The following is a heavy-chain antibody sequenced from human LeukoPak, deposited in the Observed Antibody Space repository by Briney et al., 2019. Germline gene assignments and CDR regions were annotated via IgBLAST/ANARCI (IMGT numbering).Heavy chain of an antibody. CDR1: GFIFSSYS. CDR2: ISSSSSTM. D-gene: IGHD3-22*01. CDR3: ARTSDTSGRLYWYFDL. J-gene: IGHJ2*01. Sequence: TGGSLRLSCAASGFIFSSYSMNWVRQAPGKGLEWVSYISSSSSTMYYADSVKGRFTISRDNAKNSLYLQMNSLRAEDTAVYYCARTSDTSGRLYWYFDLWGRGTLVTVSS. V-gene: IGHV3-48*04.